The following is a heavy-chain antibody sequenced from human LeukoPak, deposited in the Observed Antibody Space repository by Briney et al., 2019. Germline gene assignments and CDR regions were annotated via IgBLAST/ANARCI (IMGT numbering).Heavy chain of an antibody. CDR3: AKGGASVTRYVDY. Sequence: PGETLRLSCAASGFTFSTYGMSWVRQAPGKGLEWVSSISGSGGSTYYADSVKGRFTVSRDNSKNTLSLQMNSLRPEDTAVYYCAKGGASVTRYVDYWGQGTLVTVSS. CDR1: GFTFSTYG. D-gene: IGHD4-17*01. V-gene: IGHV3-23*01. CDR2: ISGSGGST. J-gene: IGHJ4*02.